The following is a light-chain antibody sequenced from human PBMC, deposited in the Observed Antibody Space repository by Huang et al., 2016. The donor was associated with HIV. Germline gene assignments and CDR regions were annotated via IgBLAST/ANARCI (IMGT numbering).Light chain of an antibody. J-gene: IGKJ3*01. CDR3: QQYGSSRIFT. CDR1: QSVSSSY. Sequence: EIVLTQSPGTLCLSPGEKATLSCRASQSVSSSYLAWYQQKPGQAPRLLIYGASSRATGIPDRFSGSGSGTDFTLTISRLEPEDFAVYYCQQYGSSRIFTFGPGTKVDIK. V-gene: IGKV3-20*01. CDR2: GAS.